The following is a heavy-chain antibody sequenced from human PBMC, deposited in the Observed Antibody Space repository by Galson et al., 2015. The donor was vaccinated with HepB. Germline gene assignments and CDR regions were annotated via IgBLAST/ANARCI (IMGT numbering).Heavy chain of an antibody. CDR3: AREGLVGATIDY. V-gene: IGHV1-2*04. J-gene: IGHJ4*02. D-gene: IGHD1-26*01. CDR1: GYTFTGYY. CDR2: INPNSGGT. Sequence: SVKVSCKASGYTFTGYYMHWVRQAPGQGLEWMGWINPNSGGTNYAQKFQGWVTMTRDTSISTAYMELSRLRSDDTAVYYCAREGLVGATIDYWGQGTLVTVSS.